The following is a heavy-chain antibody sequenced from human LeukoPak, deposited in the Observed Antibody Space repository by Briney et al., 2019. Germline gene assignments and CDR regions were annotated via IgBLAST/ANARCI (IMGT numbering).Heavy chain of an antibody. J-gene: IGHJ4*02. CDR2: IYSGGST. CDR1: GFTVSSNY. CDR3: ATITDSGHGDY. Sequence: GGSLRLSCAASGFTVSSNYMSWVRQAPGKGLEWVSVIYSGGSTYYADSVKGQFTISRDNSKNTLYLQMNSLKTEDTAVYYCATITDSGHGDYWGQGTLVTVSS. V-gene: IGHV3-53*01. D-gene: IGHD5-12*01.